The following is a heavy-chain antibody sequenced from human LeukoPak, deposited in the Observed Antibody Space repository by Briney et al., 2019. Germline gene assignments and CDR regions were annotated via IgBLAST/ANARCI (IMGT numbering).Heavy chain of an antibody. CDR1: GFIFNTYA. J-gene: IGHJ4*02. CDR3: ARVISGYNINDWFRGYYFDF. Sequence: GGSLRLSCAASGFIFNTYALSWVRQAPGKGLEWVSSIGGTGGYTYCADPVKGRFTISRDNSKNTLYLEMSSLRAEDTAIYYCARVISGYNINDWFRGYYFDFWGQGTLVTVSS. D-gene: IGHD5-12*01. V-gene: IGHV3-23*01. CDR2: IGGTGGYT.